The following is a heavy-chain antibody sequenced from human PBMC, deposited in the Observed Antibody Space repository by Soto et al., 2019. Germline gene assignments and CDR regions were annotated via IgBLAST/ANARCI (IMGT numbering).Heavy chain of an antibody. CDR3: ATSTVSYVDIVSSTTRGYFDH. CDR2: IYPGDSDT. Sequence: GASLKISCECSGYNFNTYWIGWVRQMPGKGLEWMALIYPGDSDTRYSPSFEGQVTLSVDRSISTAYLQWSSLKASDTAIYYCATSTVSYVDIVSSTTRGYFDHWGQGTLVTVSS. V-gene: IGHV5-51*01. D-gene: IGHD5-12*01. J-gene: IGHJ4*02. CDR1: GYNFNTYW.